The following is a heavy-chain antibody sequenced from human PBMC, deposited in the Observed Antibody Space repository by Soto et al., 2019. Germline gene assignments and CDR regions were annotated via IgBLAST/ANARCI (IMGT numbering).Heavy chain of an antibody. CDR3: ACSITGTNRRFDY. CDR1: GYTFSSYD. J-gene: IGHJ4*02. V-gene: IGHV1-8*01. D-gene: IGHD1-20*01. CDR2: MNPNSYNT. Sequence: QVQLVQSGAEVKKPGASVKVSCKASGYTFSSYDINWVRQATGQGLEWMGWMNPNSYNTGHTQKFQDRVTMTTNTTISAADMELSSLRTEDTAVYYCACSITGTNRRFDYCGQGTLVTVSS.